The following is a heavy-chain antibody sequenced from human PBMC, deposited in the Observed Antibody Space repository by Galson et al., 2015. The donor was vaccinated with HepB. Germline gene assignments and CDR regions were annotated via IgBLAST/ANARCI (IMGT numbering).Heavy chain of an antibody. CDR2: ISYDGRQT. V-gene: IGHV3-30*04. J-gene: IGHJ3*02. Sequence: SLRLSCAASGFTFSSYVMHWVRQAPGKGLECVAVISYDGRQTYYADSVKGRFTISRDNSKNTLYLQMNSLRADDTSMYYCARVRSYGFDIWGQGTMVTVSS. D-gene: IGHD3-10*01. CDR1: GFTFSSYV. CDR3: ARVRSYGFDI.